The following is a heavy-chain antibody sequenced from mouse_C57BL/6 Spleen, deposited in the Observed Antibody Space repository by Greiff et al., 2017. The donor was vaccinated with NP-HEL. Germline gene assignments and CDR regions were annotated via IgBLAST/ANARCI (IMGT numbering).Heavy chain of an antibody. CDR1: GYTFTSYW. D-gene: IGHD1-1*01. CDR3: ARVGYYDGPYYAMDY. Sequence: QVQLQQPGAELVRPGSSVKLSCKASGYTFTSYWMDRVKQRPGQGLEWIGNIYPSDSETHYNQKFKDKATLTVDKSSSTAYMQLSSLTSEDSAVYYCARVGYYDGPYYAMDYWGQGTSVTVSS. J-gene: IGHJ4*01. CDR2: IYPSDSET. V-gene: IGHV1-61*01.